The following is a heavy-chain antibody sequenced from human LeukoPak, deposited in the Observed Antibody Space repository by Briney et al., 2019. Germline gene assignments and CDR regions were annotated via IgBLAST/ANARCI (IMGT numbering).Heavy chain of an antibody. CDR1: GFVFSNHG. Sequence: GGSLRLSCQRSGFVFSNHGMHWVRQAPGKGLEWVAFVRFDGSNEYYADSVKGRFTISRDNSRNTLYLRMNSLRAEDTGVYSCAKDSNSGYVSVGPDYWGLGTLVTVSS. CDR2: VRFDGSNE. J-gene: IGHJ4*02. V-gene: IGHV3-30*02. D-gene: IGHD3-22*01. CDR3: AKDSNSGYVSVGPDY.